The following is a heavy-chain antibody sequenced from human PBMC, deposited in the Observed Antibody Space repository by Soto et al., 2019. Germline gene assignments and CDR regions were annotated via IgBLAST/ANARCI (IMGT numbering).Heavy chain of an antibody. CDR2: INPSGGST. Sequence: ASVKVSCKASGYTFTSYYMHWVRQAPGQGLEWMGIINPSGGSTSYAQKFQGRVTMTRDTSTGTVYMELSSLRSEDTAVYYCARDLGLVGSGWPENWFDPWGQGTLVTVSS. V-gene: IGHV1-46*03. CDR3: ARDLGLVGSGWPENWFDP. D-gene: IGHD6-19*01. J-gene: IGHJ5*02. CDR1: GYTFTSYY.